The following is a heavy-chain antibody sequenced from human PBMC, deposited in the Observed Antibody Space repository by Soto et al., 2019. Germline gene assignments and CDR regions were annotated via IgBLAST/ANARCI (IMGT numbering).Heavy chain of an antibody. CDR1: GFTFSSYA. Sequence: EVQLLESGGGLVQPGGSLRLSCAASGFTFSSYAMSWVRQAPGKGLEWVSSISGSGGDKYHADSVKGRFTISRDNSKNTLYLQMSGLRAENTAIYYCAKYVITIFGVVIANYFDFWGQGTLVTVSS. J-gene: IGHJ4*02. CDR3: AKYVITIFGVVIANYFDF. CDR2: ISGSGGDK. V-gene: IGHV3-23*01. D-gene: IGHD3-3*01.